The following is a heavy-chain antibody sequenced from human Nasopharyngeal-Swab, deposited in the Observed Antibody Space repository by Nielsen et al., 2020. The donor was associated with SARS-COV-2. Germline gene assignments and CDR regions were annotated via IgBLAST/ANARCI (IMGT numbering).Heavy chain of an antibody. Sequence: GESLKISCAASGFTFSSYSMNWVRQAPGKGLEWVSYISSSNSTIYYADSVKGRFTISRDNAKNSLYLQMNSLRAEDTAVYYCARDYPGIGWFDPWGQGTLVTVSS. CDR1: GFTFSSYS. V-gene: IGHV3-48*01. J-gene: IGHJ5*02. CDR2: ISSSNSTI. D-gene: IGHD3-10*01. CDR3: ARDYPGIGWFDP.